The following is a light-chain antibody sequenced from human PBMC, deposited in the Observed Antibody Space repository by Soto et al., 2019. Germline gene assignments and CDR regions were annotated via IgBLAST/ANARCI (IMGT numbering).Light chain of an antibody. CDR2: EVS. CDR1: SSDVGGYNY. CDR3: NAYTHHNTQV. V-gene: IGLV2-14*03. Sequence: QSALTQPASVSGSPGQSITISCTGTSSDVGGYNYVSWFQQHPGKAPKLKIYEVSNRPSGVSNRFSGSKSGYTASLTISELQAEDEADYYCNAYTHHNTQVFGGGTKLTVL. J-gene: IGLJ3*02.